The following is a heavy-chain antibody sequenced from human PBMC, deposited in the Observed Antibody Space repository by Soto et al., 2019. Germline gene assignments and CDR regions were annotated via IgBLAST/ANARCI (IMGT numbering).Heavy chain of an antibody. V-gene: IGHV1-69*12. CDR2: IIPIFGKA. J-gene: IGHJ6*02. CDR1: GGTFSSYA. CDR3: AYHSSGSGSYYYGMDV. Sequence: QVQLVQSGAEVKKPGSSVKVSCKASGGTFSSYAISWVRQAPGQGLEWMGGIIPIFGKANYAQKFQGRVTITADESTSTAYMELSSLRSDDTAVYYCAYHSSGSGSYYYGMDVWGQGTTVTVSS. D-gene: IGHD6-19*01.